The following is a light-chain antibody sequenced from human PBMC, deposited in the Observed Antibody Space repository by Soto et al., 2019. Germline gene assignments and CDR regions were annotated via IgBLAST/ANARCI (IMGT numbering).Light chain of an antibody. V-gene: IGKV3-20*01. J-gene: IGKJ2*01. CDR2: GAS. CDR3: QQYGSSPPYT. Sequence: EIVLTQSPGTLSLSPGERATLSCRASQSVSSSYLAWYQQKPGQAPRLLIYGASSRATGIPDRFSGSGSGTDITLTISRLEPEALLVYHCQQYGSSPPYTFGHGTKLEIK. CDR1: QSVSSSY.